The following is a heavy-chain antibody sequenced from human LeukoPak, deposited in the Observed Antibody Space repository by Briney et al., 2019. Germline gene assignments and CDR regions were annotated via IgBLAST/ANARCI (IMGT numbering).Heavy chain of an antibody. J-gene: IGHJ6*04. CDR2: ISSSGSTI. D-gene: IGHD2-2*02. CDR1: GFTFSSYE. CDR3: ARAGLGYCSSTSCYTSGYYYYGMDV. V-gene: IGHV3-48*03. Sequence: GGSLRLSCAASGFTFSSYEMNWVRQAPGKGLEWVSYISSSGSTIYYADSVKGRFTISRDNAKSSLYLQMNSLRAEDTAVYYCARAGLGYCSSTSCYTSGYYYYGMDVWGKGTTVTVSS.